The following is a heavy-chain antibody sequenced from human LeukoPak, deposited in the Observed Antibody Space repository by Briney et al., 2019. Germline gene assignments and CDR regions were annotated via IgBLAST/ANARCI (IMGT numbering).Heavy chain of an antibody. CDR2: ISSSSSYI. J-gene: IGHJ4*02. Sequence: GRSLRLSCAASGFTFSSYSMNWVRRAPGKGLEWVSSISSSSSYIYYADSVKGRFTISRDNAKNSLYLQMNSLRAEDTAVYYCARMGSGYYHFDYWGQGTLVTVSS. CDR1: GFTFSSYS. CDR3: ARMGSGYYHFDY. D-gene: IGHD3-22*01. V-gene: IGHV3-21*01.